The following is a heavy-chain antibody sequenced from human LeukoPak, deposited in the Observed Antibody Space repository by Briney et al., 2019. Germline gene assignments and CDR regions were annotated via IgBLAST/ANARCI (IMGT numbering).Heavy chain of an antibody. D-gene: IGHD2-15*01. CDR1: GYTFTGYY. CDR3: ARASGDIVVDGEFDY. J-gene: IGHJ4*02. V-gene: IGHV1-2*02. Sequence: ASVKVSCKASGYTFTGYYMHWVRQAPGQGLEWMGWINPNSGGTNYAQKFQGRVTMTRDTSISTAYMELSRLRSDDTAVYYCARASGDIVVDGEFDYWGQGTLVTVSS. CDR2: INPNSGGT.